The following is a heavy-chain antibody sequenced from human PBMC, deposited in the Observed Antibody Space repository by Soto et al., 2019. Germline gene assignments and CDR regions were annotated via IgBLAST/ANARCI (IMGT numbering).Heavy chain of an antibody. CDR3: ATVSFFEAEQDY. J-gene: IGHJ4*02. CDR2: INPNSGGT. CDR1: GYTFTGYY. V-gene: IGHV1-2*02. Sequence: ASVKVSCKASGYTFTGYYMHWVRQAPGQGLEWMGWINPNSGGTNYAQKFQGRVTMTRDTSISTAYMELSRLRSDDTAVYYCATVSFFEAEQDYWGQGTLVTVSS. D-gene: IGHD3-3*02.